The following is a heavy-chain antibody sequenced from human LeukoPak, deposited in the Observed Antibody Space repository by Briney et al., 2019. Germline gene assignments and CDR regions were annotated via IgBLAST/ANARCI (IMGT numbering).Heavy chain of an antibody. Sequence: GGSLRLPCAASGFTVSSNYMSWVRQAPGKGLEWVSVIYSGGSTYYADSVKGRFTISRDNSKNTLYLQMNSLRAEDTAVYYCANRYIAVAGTVFDYWGQGTLVTVSS. D-gene: IGHD6-19*01. J-gene: IGHJ4*02. CDR1: GFTVSSNY. CDR3: ANRYIAVAGTVFDY. V-gene: IGHV3-66*02. CDR2: IYSGGST.